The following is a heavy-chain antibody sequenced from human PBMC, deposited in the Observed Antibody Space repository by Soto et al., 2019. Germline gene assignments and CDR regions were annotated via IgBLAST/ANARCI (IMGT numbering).Heavy chain of an antibody. V-gene: IGHV5-51*01. Sequence: EVQLVQSGAEVKKPGESLKISCKGSGYSFTNYWIGWVRQMTGKGLEWMGIIYPGDSDTRYSPSLQGQVTISADKSISTAYLQWSSLKASDTAMYFCARWLGYCISTSCLGAFDIWGQGTMVTVSS. CDR3: ARWLGYCISTSCLGAFDI. J-gene: IGHJ3*02. D-gene: IGHD2-2*01. CDR1: GYSFTNYW. CDR2: IYPGDSDT.